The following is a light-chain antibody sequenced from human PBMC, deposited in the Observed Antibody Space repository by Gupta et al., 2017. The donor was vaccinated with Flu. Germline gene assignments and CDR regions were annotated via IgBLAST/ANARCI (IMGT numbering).Light chain of an antibody. CDR1: QSLLHSNGYNY. CDR2: WGS. Sequence: DMMMPQSPLPLPVALGEPASTSRRASQSLLHSNGYNYLDWYLQKPGQSPQLLIYWGSNRASGVPYRFSGSGSGTEFTLKISRVEAEDVGFYYCMQSSQPPLTFGGGTKVEIK. J-gene: IGKJ4*01. CDR3: MQSSQPPLT. V-gene: IGKV2-28*01.